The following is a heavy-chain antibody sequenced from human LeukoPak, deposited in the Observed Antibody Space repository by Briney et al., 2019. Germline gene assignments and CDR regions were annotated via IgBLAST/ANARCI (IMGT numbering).Heavy chain of an antibody. V-gene: IGHV3-7*01. CDR3: ARDYCSSTSCYDAFDI. D-gene: IGHD2-2*01. CDR2: IKQDGSEE. J-gene: IGHJ3*02. Sequence: GGSLRLSCAASGFTFSSYWMSWVRQAPGKGLEWVANIKQDGSEEYYVDSVKGRFTISRDNAKNSLYLQMNSLRAEDTAVYYCARDYCSSTSCYDAFDIWGQGTMVTVSS. CDR1: GFTFSSYW.